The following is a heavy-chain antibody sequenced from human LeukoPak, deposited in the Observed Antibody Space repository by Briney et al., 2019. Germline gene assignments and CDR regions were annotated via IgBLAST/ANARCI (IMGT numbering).Heavy chain of an antibody. V-gene: IGHV3-30-3*01. CDR1: GFTFSTYF. Sequence: GGSLRLSCAASGFTFSTYFMHWVRQAPGKGLEWVAVIASDGSHTFYVESVKGRFTISRDNSKNTLYLQMNSLRAEHTAVYFCARERQDTIVHSGAFDIWGQGTMVTVSS. CDR2: IASDGSHT. J-gene: IGHJ3*02. D-gene: IGHD3-10*01. CDR3: ARERQDTIVHSGAFDI.